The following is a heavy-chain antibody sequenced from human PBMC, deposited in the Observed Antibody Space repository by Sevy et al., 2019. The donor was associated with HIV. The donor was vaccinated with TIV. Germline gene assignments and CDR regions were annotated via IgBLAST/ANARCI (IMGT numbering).Heavy chain of an antibody. CDR2: VGGYNGNS. Sequence: ASVKVSCKASGYSFASYGISWVRQAPGQGLEWMVWVGGYNGNSNSAQRLQGRVTMTTDTSTSTAYMELRSLRFDDTAVYYCARVPTYSYGSRTYFDFWGQGTLVTVSS. J-gene: IGHJ4*02. V-gene: IGHV1-18*01. CDR3: ARVPTYSYGSRTYFDF. D-gene: IGHD3-10*01. CDR1: GYSFASYG.